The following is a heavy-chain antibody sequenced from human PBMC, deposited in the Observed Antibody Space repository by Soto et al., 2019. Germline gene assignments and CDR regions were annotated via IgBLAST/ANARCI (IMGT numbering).Heavy chain of an antibody. D-gene: IGHD6-13*01. J-gene: IGHJ5*02. V-gene: IGHV3-74*01. Sequence: GGSLRLSCAASGFTFSSYWMHWVRQAPGKGLVWVSRINSDGSSTSYADSVKGRFTISRDNAKNTLYLQMNSLRAEDTAVYYCARPTYSSRWYLARGWFDPWGQGNLVTVSS. CDR2: INSDGSST. CDR3: ARPTYSSRWYLARGWFDP. CDR1: GFTFSSYW.